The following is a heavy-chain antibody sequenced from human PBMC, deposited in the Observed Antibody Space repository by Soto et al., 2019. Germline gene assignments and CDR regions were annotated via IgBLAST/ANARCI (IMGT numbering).Heavy chain of an antibody. CDR1: GFTFSSYS. Sequence: EVQLVESGGGLVKPGGSLRLSCAASGFTFSSYSMNWVRQAPGKGLEWVSSISSSSSYIYYADSVKGRFTISRDNAKNSLYMQRNSLRAEDTSVYYCARATMVRGVIISWYFDLWGRGTLVTVSS. D-gene: IGHD3-10*01. V-gene: IGHV3-21*01. CDR3: ARATMVRGVIISWYFDL. CDR2: ISSSSSYI. J-gene: IGHJ2*01.